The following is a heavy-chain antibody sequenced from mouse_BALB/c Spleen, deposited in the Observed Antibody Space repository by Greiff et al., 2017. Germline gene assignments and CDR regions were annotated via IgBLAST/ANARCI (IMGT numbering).Heavy chain of an antibody. V-gene: IGHV1-5*01. CDR2: IYPGNSDT. Sequence: VQLQQSGTVLARPGASVKMSCKASGYSFTSYWMHWVKQRPGQGLEWIGAIYPGNSDTSYNQKFKGKAKLTAVTSASTAYMELSSLTNEDSAVYYCTRSSGPYYYGSSWYFDVWGAGTTVTVSS. D-gene: IGHD1-1*01. CDR3: TRSSGPYYYGSSWYFDV. CDR1: GYSFTSYW. J-gene: IGHJ1*01.